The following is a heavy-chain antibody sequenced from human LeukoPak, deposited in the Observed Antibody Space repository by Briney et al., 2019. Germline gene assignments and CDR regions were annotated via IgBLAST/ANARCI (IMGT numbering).Heavy chain of an antibody. CDR3: ARGGVGGVCYKIVCYFDY. V-gene: IGHV4-59*01. Sequence: PSETLSLTCTVSGGSISSYYWSWIRQPPGKGLEWIGSVSYDGSTNYNPSLKSRATVSLDTSQRQFSLKLSSVTAADTAVYYCARGGVGGVCYKIVCYFDYWGQGTLVTVSS. CDR1: GGSISSYY. J-gene: IGHJ4*02. CDR2: VSYDGST. D-gene: IGHD2-8*02.